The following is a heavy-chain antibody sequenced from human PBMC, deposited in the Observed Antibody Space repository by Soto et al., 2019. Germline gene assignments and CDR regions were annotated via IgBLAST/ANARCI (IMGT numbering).Heavy chain of an antibody. Sequence: QVQLVQSGPEVKMPGASVKVSCKAFGYTFTSHHVRWVRLSPGQGLEWRGIVTPSKGGKYSAQWSEARLASTTDTSTSTVYLELGSLRSEDTSVYFCVREPSQTYMKCGFDFWGQGTLVTVSP. D-gene: IGHD4-4*01. CDR3: VREPSQTYMKCGFDF. J-gene: IGHJ4*02. CDR1: GYTFTSHH. CDR2: VTPSKGGK. V-gene: IGHV1-46*01.